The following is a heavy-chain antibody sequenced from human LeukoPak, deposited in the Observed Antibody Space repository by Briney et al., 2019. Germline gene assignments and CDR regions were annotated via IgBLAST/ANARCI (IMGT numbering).Heavy chain of an antibody. Sequence: SVKVSCKASGLTFTSSAMQWVRQARGQRLEWIGWIIIGSGNTNYAQKFQERVTITRDMSTGTAYMELNSLRSEDTAVYYCAAAKYSTGWYGYYAMDVWGQGTTVTVS. V-gene: IGHV1-58*02. CDR2: IIIGSGNT. CDR3: AAAKYSTGWYGYYAMDV. CDR1: GLTFTSSA. J-gene: IGHJ6*02. D-gene: IGHD6-19*01.